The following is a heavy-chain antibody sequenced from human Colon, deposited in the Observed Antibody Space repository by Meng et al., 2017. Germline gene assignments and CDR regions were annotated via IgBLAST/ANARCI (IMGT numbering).Heavy chain of an antibody. V-gene: IGHV4-4*02. CDR2: IYPSGRT. CDR3: ARKRTSPGTLGFDY. D-gene: IGHD6-13*01. J-gene: IGHJ4*02. Sequence: QVHLEGPGQGLVKPSGTLSLRCACSGDSISSGNGWTWVRQPPGKGLEWIGEIYPSGRTSSNPSLQGRVTILLDKSKNQFSLELNSVTAADTAIYFCARKRTSPGTLGFDYWGQGTLVTVSS. CDR1: GDSISSGNG.